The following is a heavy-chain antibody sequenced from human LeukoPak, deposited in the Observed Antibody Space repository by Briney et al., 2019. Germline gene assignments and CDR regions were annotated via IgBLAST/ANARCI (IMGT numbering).Heavy chain of an antibody. J-gene: IGHJ4*02. CDR3: ARSSYTSGSSYFDY. D-gene: IGHD3-10*01. CDR1: GFTFSDYY. Sequence: PGGSLRLSCAASGFTFSDYYMSWIRQAPGKGLEWLSYISSTTCYTDYADSVKGRFTISRDNGKNSLYLQMNSLRAEDTAVYYCARSSYTSGSSYFDYWGQGTQVTFSA. V-gene: IGHV3-11*03. CDR2: ISSTTCYT.